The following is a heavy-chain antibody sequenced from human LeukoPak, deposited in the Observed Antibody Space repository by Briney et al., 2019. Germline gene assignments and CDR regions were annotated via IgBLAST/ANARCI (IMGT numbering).Heavy chain of an antibody. Sequence: SETLSLTCTVSGDSISNYYWSWIRQPPGKGLEWIGYIYYSGSTNYNPSLKSRVTISVDTSKNQFSLKLSSVTAADTAVYYCARQAIAAAGNTYFDYWGQGTLVTVSS. CDR3: ARQAIAAAGNTYFDY. CDR1: GDSISNYY. CDR2: IYYSGST. V-gene: IGHV4-59*01. D-gene: IGHD6-13*01. J-gene: IGHJ4*02.